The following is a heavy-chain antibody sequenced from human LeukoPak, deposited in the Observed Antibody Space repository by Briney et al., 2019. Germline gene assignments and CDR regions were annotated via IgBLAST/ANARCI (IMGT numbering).Heavy chain of an antibody. J-gene: IGHJ4*02. CDR1: GFTFSSYS. D-gene: IGHD6-13*01. Sequence: GGSLRLSCAASGFTFSSYSMNWVRQAPGKGLVWVSYISSSSSTIYYADSVKGRFTISRDNAKNSLYLQMNSLRAEDTAVYYCARDRSSNLAAAGHAFDYWGQGTLVTVSS. CDR3: ARDRSSNLAAAGHAFDY. CDR2: ISSSSSTI. V-gene: IGHV3-48*01.